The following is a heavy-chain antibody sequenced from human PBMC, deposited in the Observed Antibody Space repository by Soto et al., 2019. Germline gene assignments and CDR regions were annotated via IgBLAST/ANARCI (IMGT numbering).Heavy chain of an antibody. V-gene: IGHV4-59*01. CDR3: EIGGLGSSGWYTGFDS. J-gene: IGHJ4*02. CDR1: GGSISSYY. D-gene: IGHD6-19*01. Sequence: SETLSLTCTVSGGSISSYYWSWIRQPPGKGLEWIGYIYYSGSTNYNPSLKSRVTISVDTSKNQFSLKLSSVTAADTAVYYCEIGGLGSSGWYTGFDSWGQGTLVTVSS. CDR2: IYYSGST.